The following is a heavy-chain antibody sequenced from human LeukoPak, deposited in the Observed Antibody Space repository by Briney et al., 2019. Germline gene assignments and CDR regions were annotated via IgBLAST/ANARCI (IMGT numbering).Heavy chain of an antibody. V-gene: IGHV3-74*01. CDR3: ARDQDGMGTTMDL. D-gene: IGHD1-1*01. J-gene: IGHJ4*02. CDR2: INSDGSST. Sequence: GGSLRLSCAASGFSFSRYWMHWVRQAPGEGLMWVSRINSDGSSTWYADSVKGRFTISRDNARNTLSLQMSSLGVEETALYYCARDQDGMGTTMDLWGQGTQVIVSS. CDR1: GFSFSRYW.